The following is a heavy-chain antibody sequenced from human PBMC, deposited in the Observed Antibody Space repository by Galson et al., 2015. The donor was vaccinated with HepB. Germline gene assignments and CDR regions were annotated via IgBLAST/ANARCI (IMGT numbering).Heavy chain of an antibody. J-gene: IGHJ6*02. CDR3: ARAILSLRIAVAGPVYGMDV. D-gene: IGHD6-19*01. CDR2: IYSGGST. Sequence: SLRLSCAASGFTVSSNYMSWVRQAPGKGLEWVSVIYSGGSTYYADSVKGRFTIYRDKSKNTLYPQMNSLSAEDTAVYYCARAILSLRIAVAGPVYGMDVWGQGTTVTVSS. V-gene: IGHV3-66*01. CDR1: GFTVSSNY.